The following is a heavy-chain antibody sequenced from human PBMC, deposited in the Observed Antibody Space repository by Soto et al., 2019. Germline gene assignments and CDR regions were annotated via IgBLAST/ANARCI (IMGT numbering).Heavy chain of an antibody. CDR1: GYSFTRYW. V-gene: IGHV5-51*01. CDR3: ATHYSDSSRYYGY. D-gene: IGHD3-22*01. CDR2: IYPGESDT. J-gene: IGHJ4*02. Sequence: EVQLVQSGAEVKKPGESLKISCKGSGYSFTRYWIGWVRQMPGKGLEWMGIIYPGESDTKYSPSFQGQVTISADRSISTAYLQWGSLKASDTAMYYCATHYSDSSRYYGYWGQGTLVTVSS.